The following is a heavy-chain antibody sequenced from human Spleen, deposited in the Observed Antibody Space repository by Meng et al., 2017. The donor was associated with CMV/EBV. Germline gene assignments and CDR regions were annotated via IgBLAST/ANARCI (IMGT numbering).Heavy chain of an antibody. D-gene: IGHD3-3*01. Sequence: SETLSLTCAVYGGSFSGYYWSWIRQPPGKGLEWIGYIYYSGNTNYNPSLKSRVTISLDTSKNQFSLKLKSVTAADTAIYFCARDRHDLSSGTPRYYYAMDVWGLGTTVTVSS. J-gene: IGHJ6*02. CDR3: ARDRHDLSSGTPRYYYAMDV. CDR1: GGSFSGYY. CDR2: IYYSGNT. V-gene: IGHV4-34*11.